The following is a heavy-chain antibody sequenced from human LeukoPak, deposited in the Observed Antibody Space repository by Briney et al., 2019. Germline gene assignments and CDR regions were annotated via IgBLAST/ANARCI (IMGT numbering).Heavy chain of an antibody. CDR1: GGSVTSGNYY. V-gene: IGHV4-61*02. Sequence: SATLSLTCTVSGGSVTSGNYYWNWIRQPAGKGLEWIGRIYTNGGASYNPSLKSRVTISIDASKNQFSLKLSSVTAADTAVYYGAREPPGYWGQGILVTVSS. J-gene: IGHJ4*02. CDR3: AREPPGY. CDR2: IYTNGGA.